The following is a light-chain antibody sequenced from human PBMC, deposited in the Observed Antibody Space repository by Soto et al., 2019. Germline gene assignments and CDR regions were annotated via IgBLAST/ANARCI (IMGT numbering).Light chain of an antibody. J-gene: IGLJ1*01. CDR2: ANN. V-gene: IGLV1-40*01. CDR1: SSNIGAGYD. Sequence: QSVLTQPPSVSGAPGQRVSISCTGSSSNIGAGYDVHWYQHLPGTAPKLLIYANNNRPSGVPDRFSGSKSGTSASLAITGLQAEVEADYCCKSYDSSRSPLYVFGTGTKVTVL. CDR3: KSYDSSRSPLYV.